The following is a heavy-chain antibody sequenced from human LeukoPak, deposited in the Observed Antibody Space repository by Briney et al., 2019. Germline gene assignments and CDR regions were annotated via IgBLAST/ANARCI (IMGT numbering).Heavy chain of an antibody. Sequence: PGGSLRLSCAASGFTFSSYAMHWVRQAPGKGLEWVAVISYDGSNKYYADSVKGRFTISRDNSKNTLYLQMNSLRAEDTAVYYCARDRIYSKSSGRGMDVWGQGTTVTVSS. CDR3: ARDRIYSKSSGRGMDV. J-gene: IGHJ6*02. V-gene: IGHV3-30-3*01. D-gene: IGHD6-19*01. CDR2: ISYDGSNK. CDR1: GFTFSSYA.